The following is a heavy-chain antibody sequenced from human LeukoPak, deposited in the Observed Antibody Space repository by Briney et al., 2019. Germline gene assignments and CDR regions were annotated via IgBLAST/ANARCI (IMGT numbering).Heavy chain of an antibody. J-gene: IGHJ4*02. Sequence: SETLSLTCTVSGGSISSNAYWGWIRQPSGKGLEWIGSIYYSKNTYYNPSLKSRVTISADTSKNQFSLTLGSVSATDTAVYYCASPRGFSYGYFDNWGQGTLVTVSS. V-gene: IGHV4-39*01. CDR1: GGSISSNAY. D-gene: IGHD5-18*01. CDR2: IYYSKNT. CDR3: ASPRGFSYGYFDN.